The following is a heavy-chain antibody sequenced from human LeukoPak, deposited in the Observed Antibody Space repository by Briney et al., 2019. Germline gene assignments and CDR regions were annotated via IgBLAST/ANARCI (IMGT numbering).Heavy chain of an antibody. J-gene: IGHJ4*02. CDR1: GFTFSSYG. CDR3: AKARTYYYDSSRYYFDY. V-gene: IGHV3-30*18. D-gene: IGHD3-22*01. Sequence: PGGSLILSCAASGFTFSSYGMHWVRQAPGKGLEWVAVISYDGSNKYYADSVKGRFTISRDNSKNTLFLQMNSLRAEDTAVYYCAKARTYYYDSSRYYFDYWGQGTLVTVSS. CDR2: ISYDGSNK.